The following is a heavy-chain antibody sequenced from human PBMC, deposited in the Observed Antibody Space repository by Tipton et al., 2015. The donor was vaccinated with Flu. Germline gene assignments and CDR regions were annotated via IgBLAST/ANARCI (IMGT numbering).Heavy chain of an antibody. D-gene: IGHD2-21*02. J-gene: IGHJ3*02. Sequence: TLSLTCAVYGGSFSGYDWSWIRQPPGKGLEGIGEINHSGSTNYNPSLKSRVTISGDTSKNQFSLKLSSVTAADTAVYYCATHCVGVCSHAFDIWCQGTMVTVSS. CDR3: ATHCVGVCSHAFDI. CDR1: GGSFSGYD. CDR2: INHSGST. V-gene: IGHV4-34*01.